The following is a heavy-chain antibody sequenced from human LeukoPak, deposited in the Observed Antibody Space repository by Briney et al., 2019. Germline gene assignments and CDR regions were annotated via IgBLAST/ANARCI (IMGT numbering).Heavy chain of an antibody. Sequence: SVSVSCTASGGTFSSYAISWVRQAPGQGLEWMGGIITIFGTANYAQTFQGRVTITTDESTSTAYMELSSLRSEDTAVYDCARDRGMATTGGFHYWGQGTLVTVSS. CDR1: GGTFSSYA. V-gene: IGHV1-69*05. CDR2: IITIFGTA. CDR3: ARDRGMATTGGFHY. J-gene: IGHJ4*02. D-gene: IGHD5-24*01.